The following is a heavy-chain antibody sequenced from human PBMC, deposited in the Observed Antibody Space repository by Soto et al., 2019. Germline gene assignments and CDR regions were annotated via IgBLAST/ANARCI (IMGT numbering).Heavy chain of an antibody. CDR3: ARGLIIWFGELSPRGGYYYDMDV. J-gene: IGHJ6*03. D-gene: IGHD3-10*01. Sequence: QVQLQQWGAGLLKPSETLSLTCAVYGGSFSGYQWTWIRQTPGKRLEWIGEINGSGNINYNPSLKSPVTILVATLKKQISLTLCSVTAAATAVDYCARGLIIWFGELSPRGGYYYDMDVWGKGTTVTVSS. CDR2: INGSGNI. CDR1: GGSFSGYQ. V-gene: IGHV4-34*01.